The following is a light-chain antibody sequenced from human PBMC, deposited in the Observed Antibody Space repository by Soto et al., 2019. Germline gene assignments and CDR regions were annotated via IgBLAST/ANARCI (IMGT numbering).Light chain of an antibody. J-gene: IGKJ1*01. CDR2: KAS. Sequence: DIQMTQSPSTLSASVGDRVTITCRASQSISSWLAWYQQKPGKAPKLLIYKASSLESGVPSRFSGSGSGTEFTFTISSLQPDDFATYYCQQYNRPWTFGQGTKVEIK. CDR1: QSISSW. V-gene: IGKV1-5*03. CDR3: QQYNRPWT.